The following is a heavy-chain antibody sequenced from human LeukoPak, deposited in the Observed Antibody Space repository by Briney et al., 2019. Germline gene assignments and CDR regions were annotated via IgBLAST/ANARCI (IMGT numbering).Heavy chain of an antibody. V-gene: IGHV3-53*01. CDR3: AREHYYDSSGSGDAFDI. Sequence: GGSLRLSCAASGFTVSSSYMSWVRQAPGKGLEWASVIYSGSSTYYADSVKGRFTISRDNSKNTLYLQMNNLRAEDTAVYYCAREHYYDSSGSGDAFDIWGQGTMVTVSS. D-gene: IGHD3-22*01. CDR2: IYSGSST. CDR1: GFTVSSSY. J-gene: IGHJ3*02.